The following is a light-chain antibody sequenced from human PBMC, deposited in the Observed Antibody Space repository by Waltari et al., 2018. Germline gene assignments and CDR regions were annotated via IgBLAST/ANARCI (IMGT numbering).Light chain of an antibody. CDR3: QQYDSYSWT. V-gene: IGKV1-5*03. Sequence: DIQMTQSPSTVSASVGDRVTITCRASQSLSRWLAWYQQKPGKAPKLLIYEASTLETGVPSRFSGTRSGTEFTLTINSLQPDDFATYYCQQYDSYSWTFGQGTTVEIK. CDR1: QSLSRW. CDR2: EAS. J-gene: IGKJ1*01.